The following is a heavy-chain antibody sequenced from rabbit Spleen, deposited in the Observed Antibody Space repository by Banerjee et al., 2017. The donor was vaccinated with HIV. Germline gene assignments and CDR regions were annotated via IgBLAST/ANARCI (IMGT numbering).Heavy chain of an antibody. Sequence: QSLEESGGDLVKPGASLTLTCTASGFSFSSGYYIYWVRQAPGKGLEWIACIATGIDVPYYVNWAKGRFTISKASSTTVTLQMTSLTVADTATYFCARGTYNSYELWGPGTLVTVS. CDR2: IATGIDVP. CDR1: GFSFSSGYY. D-gene: IGHD6-1*01. CDR3: ARGTYNSYEL. J-gene: IGHJ4*01. V-gene: IGHV1S40*01.